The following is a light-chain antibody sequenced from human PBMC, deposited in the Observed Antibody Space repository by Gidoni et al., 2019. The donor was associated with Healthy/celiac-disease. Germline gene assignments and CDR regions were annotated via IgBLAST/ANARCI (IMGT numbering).Light chain of an antibody. CDR2: GAS. J-gene: IGKJ1*01. V-gene: IGKV3-15*01. CDR3: QQYNNWPPWT. CDR1: RSVSSN. Sequence: EIVMTQSPATLSVSPGERATLPCRASRSVSSNLAWYQQKPGQAPRPLIYGASTRATGSPARFSGSGSGTEFTLTISSLQSEDFAVYYYQQYNNWPPWTFGQGTKVEIK.